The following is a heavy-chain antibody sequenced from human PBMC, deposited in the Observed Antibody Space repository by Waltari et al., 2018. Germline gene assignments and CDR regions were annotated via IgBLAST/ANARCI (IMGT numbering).Heavy chain of an antibody. CDR3: ARCGRGVDSSASCLDH. CDR1: GFIFSSYG. J-gene: IGHJ4*02. V-gene: IGHV3-33*01. Sequence: QVQLVESGGGVVQPGRSLRLSCAASGFIFSSYGMHWVRQAPGKGLEWVAVIWYDGSTKHYADAVKGRFTISRDKSKNTLNLEMNSLRAEDTAVYFCARCGRGVDSSASCLDHWGQGTLVTVSS. CDR2: IWYDGSTK. D-gene: IGHD1-1*01.